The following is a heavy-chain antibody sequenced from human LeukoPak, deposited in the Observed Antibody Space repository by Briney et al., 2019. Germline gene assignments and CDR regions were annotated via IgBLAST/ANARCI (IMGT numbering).Heavy chain of an antibody. CDR2: IYYSGNT. V-gene: IGHV4-39*07. CDR3: AREQLHCSGGSCYFYFWDY. D-gene: IGHD2-15*01. CDR1: GFTFSNYW. J-gene: IGHJ4*02. Sequence: PGGSLRLSCAASGFTFSNYWMSWIRQPPGKGLEWIGSIYYSGNTYYNPSLKSRVTISVDTSKNQFSLKLSSVTAADTAVYYCAREQLHCSGGSCYFYFWDYWGQGTLVTVSS.